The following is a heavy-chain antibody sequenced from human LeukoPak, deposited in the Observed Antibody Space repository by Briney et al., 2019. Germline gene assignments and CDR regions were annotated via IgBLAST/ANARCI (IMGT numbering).Heavy chain of an antibody. CDR1: GFTFSSYS. CDR3: ASGNGDYVVCAFDI. D-gene: IGHD4-17*01. V-gene: IGHV3-48*01. J-gene: IGHJ3*02. Sequence: PGGSLRLSCAASGFTFSSYSMNWVRQAPGKGLEWVSYISSSSSTIYYADSVKGRFTISRDNAKNSLYLQMNSLRAEDTAVYYCASGNGDYVVCAFDIWGQGTMVTVSS. CDR2: ISSSSSTI.